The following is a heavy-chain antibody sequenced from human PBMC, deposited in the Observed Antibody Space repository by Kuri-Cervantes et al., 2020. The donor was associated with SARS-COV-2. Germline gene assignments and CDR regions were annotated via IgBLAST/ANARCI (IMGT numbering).Heavy chain of an antibody. Sequence: GGSLRLSCAASGFTFSGYAMSWVRQAPGKGLEWVSAISGSGGSTYYADSVKGRFTISRDNSKNTLYLQMNSLRAEDTAVYYCAKAGDSSGFYLPGDYWGQGTLVTVSS. CDR2: ISGSGGST. D-gene: IGHD3-22*01. J-gene: IGHJ4*02. CDR3: AKAGDSSGFYLPGDY. CDR1: GFTFSGYA. V-gene: IGHV3-23*01.